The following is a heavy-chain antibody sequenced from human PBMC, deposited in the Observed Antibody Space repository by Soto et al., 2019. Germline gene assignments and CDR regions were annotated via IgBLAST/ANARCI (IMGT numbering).Heavy chain of an antibody. J-gene: IGHJ6*02. CDR1: GGSISSYY. V-gene: IGHV4-59*01. CDR3: ARVRAVAGIWGMDV. Sequence: QVQLQESGPGLVKPSETLSLTCTVSGGSISSYYWAWIRQPPGKGLEWIGFIYYTGSTTYNPSLKRRVTMXVXTPXNQFSLKLTSMTAADTAIYCCARVRAVAGIWGMDVWGQGTTVPVSS. CDR2: IYYTGST. D-gene: IGHD6-19*01.